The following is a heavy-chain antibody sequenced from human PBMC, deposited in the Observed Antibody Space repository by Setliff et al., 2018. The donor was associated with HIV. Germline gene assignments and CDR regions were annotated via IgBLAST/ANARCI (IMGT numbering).Heavy chain of an antibody. V-gene: IGHV7-4-1*02. J-gene: IGHJ4*02. Sequence: GASVKVSCKASGYTFMNFAMHWARQAPGQGLEWMGWINPNTGNPTYAQGFTGRFVFSLDTSVSTAYLQISSLEAQDTGVYYCARRSHSVGTSWPFDHWGQGTQVTVSS. CDR3: ARRSHSVGTSWPFDH. CDR2: INPNTGNP. CDR1: GYTFMNFA. D-gene: IGHD6-13*01.